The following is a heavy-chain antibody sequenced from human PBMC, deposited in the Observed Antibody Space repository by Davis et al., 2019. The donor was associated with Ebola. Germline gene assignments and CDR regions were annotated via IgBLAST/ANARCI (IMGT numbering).Heavy chain of an antibody. J-gene: IGHJ4*02. D-gene: IGHD4-17*01. CDR2: INTDGSFT. CDR3: ARGSTTVTTPLDY. CDR1: GFTFSSYW. Sequence: PGGSLRLSCAASGFTFSSYWMHWVRQTPGKGLVWVSRINTDGSFTDYADSVKGRFTISRDNARNTVSLQMNSLRAEDTALYYCARGSTTVTTPLDYWGQGTLVTVSS. V-gene: IGHV3-74*01.